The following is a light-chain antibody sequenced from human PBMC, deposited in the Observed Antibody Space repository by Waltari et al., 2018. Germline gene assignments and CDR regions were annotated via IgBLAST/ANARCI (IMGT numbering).Light chain of an antibody. V-gene: IGKV2-40*01. CDR2: TSS. CDR3: MQRIEFPSVG. Sequence: DIVMTQTPLSLPVTPGEPASISCRSSQSLLDRDDGNTYLDWYLQKPGQSPQLLIFTSSYRASGVPDRFSGSGSGTDFTLKISRVEAEDVGVYYCMQRIEFPSVGFGQGTKLEIK. CDR1: QSLLDRDDGNTY. J-gene: IGKJ2*03.